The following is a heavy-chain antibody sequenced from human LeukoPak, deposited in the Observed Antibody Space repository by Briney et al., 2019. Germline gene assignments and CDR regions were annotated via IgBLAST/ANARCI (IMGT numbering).Heavy chain of an antibody. J-gene: IGHJ6*04. CDR1: GGSISSGDYY. CDR3: ARVRSQPSIVVVPGGAHKMDV. CDR2: IYYSGST. D-gene: IGHD2-2*01. V-gene: IGHV4-30-4*08. Sequence: SETLSLTCTVSGGSISSGDYYWSWIRQPPGKGLEWIGYIYYSGSTYYNPSLKSRVTISVDTSKNQFSLKLSSVPAADTAVYYCARVRSQPSIVVVPGGAHKMDVWGKGTTVTVSS.